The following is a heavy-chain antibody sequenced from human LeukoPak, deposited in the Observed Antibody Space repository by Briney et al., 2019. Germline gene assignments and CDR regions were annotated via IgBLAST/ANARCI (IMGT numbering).Heavy chain of an antibody. J-gene: IGHJ6*02. Sequence: GGSLRLSCAASGFTFTNDFMTWVRQAPGKGLEWVSGISWNSGSIGYADSVKGRFTISRDNAKNSLHLQMNSLRAEDTALYYCAKDVGSGSDYYYYGMDVWGQGTTVTVSS. CDR2: ISWNSGSI. CDR1: GFTFTNDF. CDR3: AKDVGSGSDYYYYGMDV. D-gene: IGHD6-25*01. V-gene: IGHV3-9*01.